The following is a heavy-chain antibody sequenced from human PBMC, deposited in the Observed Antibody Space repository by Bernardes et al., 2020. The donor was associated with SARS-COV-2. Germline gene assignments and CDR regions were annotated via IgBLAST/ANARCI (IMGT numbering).Heavy chain of an antibody. V-gene: IGHV4-39*01. CDR3: ARHLLFKGAGNLRGWFDP. CDR2: IHFSGST. CDR1: GGSISSSRYY. D-gene: IGHD6-19*01. Sequence: SETLSLTCTVSGGSISSSRYYWGWIRQPPGKGLEWVGSIHFSGSTNYNPSLKSRVIISVDTSKNQFSLKLSSVTAADTAVYYCARHLLFKGAGNLRGWFDPWGQGTLVTVSS. J-gene: IGHJ5*02.